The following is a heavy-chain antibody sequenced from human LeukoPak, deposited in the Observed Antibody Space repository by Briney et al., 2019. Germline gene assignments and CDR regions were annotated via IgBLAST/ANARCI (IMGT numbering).Heavy chain of an antibody. CDR3: AKDYYGTSGYFDS. D-gene: IGHD3-22*01. V-gene: IGHV3-23*01. J-gene: IGHJ4*02. Sequence: PWGSLRLSCAASGLTFKIYSMHWVRQAPGKGLEWVAVIGGRGDSIFYADSVKGRITISRDNSKNTVDLQMSSLRAEDTAIYYCAKDYYGTSGYFDSWGQGSLVSVSS. CDR2: IGGRGDSI. CDR1: GLTFKIYS.